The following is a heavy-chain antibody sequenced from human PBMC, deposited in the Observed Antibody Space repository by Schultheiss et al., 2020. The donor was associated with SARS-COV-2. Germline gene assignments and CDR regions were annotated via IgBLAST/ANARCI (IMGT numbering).Heavy chain of an antibody. CDR3: ARGGSSGWFPLDY. CDR1: GYSISSGYY. V-gene: IGHV4-38-2*01. Sequence: SETLSLTCAVSGYSISSGYYWGWIRQPPGKGLEWIGSIYHSGSTYYNPSLKSRVTILVDTSKNQFSLKLSSVTAADTAVYYCARGGSSGWFPLDYWGQGTLVTVSS. J-gene: IGHJ4*02. CDR2: IYHSGST. D-gene: IGHD6-19*01.